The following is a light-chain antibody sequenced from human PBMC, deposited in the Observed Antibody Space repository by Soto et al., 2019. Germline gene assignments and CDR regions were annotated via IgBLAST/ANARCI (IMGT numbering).Light chain of an antibody. CDR3: SSYATSGTFLV. CDR1: SSDVGDYNY. V-gene: IGLV2-14*03. CDR2: DVS. Sequence: QSVLTQPASVSGSPGQSITISCTATSSDVGDYNYVSWYQQHPGKAPKLMIYDVSNRPSGVSDRFSGSKSGNTASLTISGLQAEDEADYYCSSYATSGTFLVFGGGTKRTVL. J-gene: IGLJ2*01.